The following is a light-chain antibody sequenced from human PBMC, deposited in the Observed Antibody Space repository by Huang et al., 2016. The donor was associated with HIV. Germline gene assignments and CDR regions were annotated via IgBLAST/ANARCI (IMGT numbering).Light chain of an antibody. CDR3: QQTYSSRPT. CDR1: QSISSY. Sequence: DIQMTQSPSSLSASVGDTVTITCRASQSISSYLNWYQQRPGKAPNLLIYAASTLQSGVPSRFSGSGSWTDFTLTISSLHPEDLATYYCQQTYSSRPTFGQGTRLE. V-gene: IGKV1-39*01. CDR2: AAS. J-gene: IGKJ5*01.